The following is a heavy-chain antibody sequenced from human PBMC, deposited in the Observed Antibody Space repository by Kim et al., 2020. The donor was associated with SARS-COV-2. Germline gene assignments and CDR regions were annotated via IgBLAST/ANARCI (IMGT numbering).Heavy chain of an antibody. V-gene: IGHV1-2*05. CDR3: ARGGQTDVARSNCSSTSCYNYYYYYGMDV. Sequence: ASVKVSCKASGYTFTGYYMHWVRQAPGQGLEWMGRINPNSGGTNYAQKFQGRVTMTRDTSISTAYMELSRLRSDDTVVYYCARGGQTDVARSNCSSTSCYNYYYYYGMDVWGQGTTVTVSS. CDR2: INPNSGGT. CDR1: GYTFTGYY. D-gene: IGHD2-2*01. J-gene: IGHJ6*02.